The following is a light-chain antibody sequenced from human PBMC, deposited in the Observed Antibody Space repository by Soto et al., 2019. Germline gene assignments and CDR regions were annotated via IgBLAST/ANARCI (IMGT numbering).Light chain of an antibody. J-gene: IGLJ2*01. Sequence: QSALTQPASVSGSPGQSITISCTGTSSDVGGYAYVSWYQQHPGKAPKLMIFDVNNRPSGISSRFSGSKSGNTASLTISGLQADDEADYYCSSCTSSITLVFGGGTKLTVL. CDR3: SSCTSSITLV. V-gene: IGLV2-14*01. CDR1: SSDVGGYAY. CDR2: DVN.